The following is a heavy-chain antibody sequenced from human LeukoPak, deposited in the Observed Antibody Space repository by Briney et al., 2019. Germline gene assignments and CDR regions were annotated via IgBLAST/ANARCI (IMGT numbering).Heavy chain of an antibody. CDR2: IKEDGSEE. CDR3: ARVGYYYYVMDV. CDR1: GFTFSSYA. J-gene: IGHJ6*02. Sequence: PGGSLRLSCAASGFTFSSYAMSWARQAPGKGLEWVANIKEDGSEEYYVDSVKGRYTISRDNAKNSLYLQMNSLRAEDTAIYYCARVGYYYYVMDVWGQGTTVTVSS. V-gene: IGHV3-7*01.